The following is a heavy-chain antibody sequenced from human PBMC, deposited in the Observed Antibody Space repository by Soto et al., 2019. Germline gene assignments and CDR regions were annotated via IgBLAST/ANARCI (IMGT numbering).Heavy chain of an antibody. D-gene: IGHD2-2*01. V-gene: IGHV3-72*01. CDR3: ARGLLYCSSTSCRFDAFDI. J-gene: IGHJ3*02. CDR2: TRNKANSYTT. Sequence: GGSLRLSCAASGFTFSDHYMDWVRQAPGKGLEWVGRTRNKANSYTTEYAASVKGRFTISRDDSKNSLYLQMNSLKTEDTAVYYCARGLLYCSSTSCRFDAFDIWGQGTMVTVSS. CDR1: GFTFSDHY.